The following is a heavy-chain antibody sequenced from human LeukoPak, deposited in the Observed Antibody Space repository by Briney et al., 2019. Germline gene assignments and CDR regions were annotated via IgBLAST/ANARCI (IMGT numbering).Heavy chain of an antibody. J-gene: IGHJ5*02. CDR3: ARPVPSRLGWFDP. Sequence: SETLSLTCTVSGGSISSSNYYWGWIRQPPGKGLERIGSIYYSGSTYYNPSLKSRVTISVDTSKNQFSLKLSSVTAADTAVYYCARPVPSRLGWFDPWGQGTLVTVSS. V-gene: IGHV4-39*01. CDR2: IYYSGST. D-gene: IGHD1-1*01. CDR1: GGSISSSNYY.